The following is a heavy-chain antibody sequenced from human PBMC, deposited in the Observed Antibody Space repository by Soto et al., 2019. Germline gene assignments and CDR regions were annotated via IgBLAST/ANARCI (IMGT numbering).Heavy chain of an antibody. V-gene: IGHV1-18*01. CDR1: GYTFTSYG. D-gene: IGHD2-15*01. J-gene: IGHJ3*02. CDR3: ARDQLKIVVVVAAQDAFDI. CDR2: ISAYNGNT. Sequence: QVQLVQSGAEVKQPGASVKVSCKASGYTFTSYGISWVRQAPGQGLEWMGWISAYNGNTNYAQKLQGRVTMNTDTSTSTAYMEVRSLRSDDTAVYYCARDQLKIVVVVAAQDAFDIWGQGTMVTVSS.